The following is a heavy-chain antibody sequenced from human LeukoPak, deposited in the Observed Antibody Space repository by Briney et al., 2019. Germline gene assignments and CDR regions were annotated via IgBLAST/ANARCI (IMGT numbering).Heavy chain of an antibody. Sequence: GGSLRLSCAASGFSFSGYGMHWVRQVPGKGLEWVAFIRYDGSTKFYTDSVKGRFAVSRDNSKNTLSLQMNSLRTEDTAVYYCAALHTGTFVDYWGQGTLVTVSS. J-gene: IGHJ4*02. D-gene: IGHD4-17*01. CDR2: IRYDGSTK. CDR1: GFSFSGYG. CDR3: AALHTGTFVDY. V-gene: IGHV3-30*02.